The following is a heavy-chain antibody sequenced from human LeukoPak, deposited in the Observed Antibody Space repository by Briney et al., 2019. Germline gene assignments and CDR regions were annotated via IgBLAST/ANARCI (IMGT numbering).Heavy chain of an antibody. Sequence: GGSLRLSCAASGFTFSSYAMHWVRQAPGKGLEWVAVISYDGSNKYYADSVKGRFTISRDNSKNTLYLQMNSLRAEDTAVYYCARVGIAVAGPVYYFDYWGQGTLVTVSS. CDR1: GFTFSSYA. CDR3: ARVGIAVAGPVYYFDY. V-gene: IGHV3-30*04. J-gene: IGHJ4*02. D-gene: IGHD6-19*01. CDR2: ISYDGSNK.